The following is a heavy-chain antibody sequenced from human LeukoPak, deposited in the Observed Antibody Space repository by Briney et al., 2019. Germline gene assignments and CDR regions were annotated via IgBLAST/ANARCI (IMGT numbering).Heavy chain of an antibody. CDR2: IRWNSGSI. CDR1: GFTFDDYA. J-gene: IGHJ5*02. V-gene: IGHV3-9*01. D-gene: IGHD3-3*01. CDR3: AKDISADFLRGWFDP. Sequence: GRSLRLSCAASGFTFDDYARHWVRQAPGKGLEWVSGIRWNSGSIVYADSVKGRFTISRDNAKSSLYLQMNSLRAEDTALYYCAKDISADFLRGWFDPWGQGTLVTVSS.